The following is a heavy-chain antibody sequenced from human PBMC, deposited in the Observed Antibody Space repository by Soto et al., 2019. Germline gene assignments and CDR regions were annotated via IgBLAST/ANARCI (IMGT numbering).Heavy chain of an antibody. Sequence: GASVKVSCKASGGTFSSYAISWVRQAPGQGLERMGGIIPIFGTANYAQKFQGRVTITADKSTSTAYMELSSLRSEDTAVYYCARGDTAMFYYYYGMDVWGQGTTVTVSS. V-gene: IGHV1-69*06. CDR3: ARGDTAMFYYYYGMDV. J-gene: IGHJ6*02. D-gene: IGHD5-18*01. CDR1: GGTFSSYA. CDR2: IIPIFGTA.